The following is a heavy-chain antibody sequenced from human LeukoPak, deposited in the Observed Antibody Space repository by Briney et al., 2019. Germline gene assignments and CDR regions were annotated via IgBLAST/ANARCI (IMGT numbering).Heavy chain of an antibody. CDR1: GYSISSGYY. CDR2: IYHSGST. D-gene: IGHD6-19*01. V-gene: IGHV4-38-2*02. Sequence: PSETLSLTCTVSGYSISSGYYWGWIRQPPGKGLEWIGSIYHSGSTYYNPSLKSRVTISVDTSKSQFSLKLSSVTAADTAVYYCARDARGAGWYWGQTPGPRSSYFDYWGQGTLVTVSS. J-gene: IGHJ4*02. CDR3: ARDARGAGWYWGQTPGPRSSYFDY.